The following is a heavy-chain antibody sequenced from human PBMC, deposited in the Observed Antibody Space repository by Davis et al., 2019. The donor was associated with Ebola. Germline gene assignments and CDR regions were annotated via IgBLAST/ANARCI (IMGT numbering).Heavy chain of an antibody. CDR3: ARDIAAAGTTDY. J-gene: IGHJ4*02. V-gene: IGHV1-46*01. CDR1: GYTFTSYY. Sequence: AASVKVSCKASGYTFTSYYMHWVRQAPGQRLEWMGIINPSGGSTSYAQKFQGRVTITRDTSANTVYMELRSLRSEDTAVYYCARDIAAAGTTDYWGQGTLVTVSS. CDR2: INPSGGST. D-gene: IGHD6-13*01.